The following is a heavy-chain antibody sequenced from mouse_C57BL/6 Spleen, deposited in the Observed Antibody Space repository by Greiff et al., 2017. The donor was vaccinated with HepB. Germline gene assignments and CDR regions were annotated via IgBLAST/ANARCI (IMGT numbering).Heavy chain of an antibody. CDR2: IRSKSNNYAT. J-gene: IGHJ4*01. CDR3: VRHGGTRDYAMDY. CDR1: GFSFNTYA. V-gene: IGHV10-1*01. Sequence: EVHLVESGGGLVQPKGSLKLSCAASGFSFNTYAMNWVRQAPGKGLEWVARIRSKSNNYATYYADSVKDRFTISRDDSESMLYLQMNNLKTEDTAMYYCVRHGGTRDYAMDYWGQGTSVTVSS. D-gene: IGHD4-1*01.